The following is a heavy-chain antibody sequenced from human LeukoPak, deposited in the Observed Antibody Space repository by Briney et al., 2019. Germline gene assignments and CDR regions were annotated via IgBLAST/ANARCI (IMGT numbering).Heavy chain of an antibody. D-gene: IGHD2-15*01. CDR3: ARWLLGYCSGGGCSSSLSFYGMDV. CDR2: INPNSGDT. CDR1: GYIFTGYY. J-gene: IGHJ6*02. V-gene: IGHV1-2*02. Sequence: ASVKVSCKASGYIFTGYYIHWVRQAPGQGLEWMGWINPNSGDTNYAQKFQGRVTMTRDTTITTAYMELSRLRSDDTAVYYCARWLLGYCSGGGCSSSLSFYGMDVWGQGTTVTVSS.